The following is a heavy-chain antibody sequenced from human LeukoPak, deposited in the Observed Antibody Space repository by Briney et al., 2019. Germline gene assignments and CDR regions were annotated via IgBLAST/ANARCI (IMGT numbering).Heavy chain of an antibody. CDR1: GFTFSSSA. D-gene: IGHD2-2*01. Sequence: GGSLRLSCAASGFTFSSSAMSWVRQAPGKGLEWVSAISGSGASTDYADSVKGRFTICRDNSKNTLYLQMNSLRAEDTAVYYCARDKWGYCSSTSCGTDYYYYGMDVWGKGTTVTVSS. CDR3: ARDKWGYCSSTSCGTDYYYYGMDV. CDR2: ISGSGAST. V-gene: IGHV3-23*01. J-gene: IGHJ6*04.